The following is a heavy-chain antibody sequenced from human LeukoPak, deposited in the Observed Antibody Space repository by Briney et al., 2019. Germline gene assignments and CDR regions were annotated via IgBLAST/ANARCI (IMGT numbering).Heavy chain of an antibody. CDR1: GFTFSSHS. V-gene: IGHV3-21*01. D-gene: IGHD3-22*01. CDR2: ITSSSDYI. CDR3: VGESVYYDNVLDY. J-gene: IGHJ4*02. Sequence: GGSLRLSCAASGFTFSSHSMNWVRQAPGKGLEWVSVITSSSDYIYYADSLKGRFTVSRDNAKNSLYLQLNSLRAEDTAVYYCVGESVYYDNVLDYWGQGTLVTVSS.